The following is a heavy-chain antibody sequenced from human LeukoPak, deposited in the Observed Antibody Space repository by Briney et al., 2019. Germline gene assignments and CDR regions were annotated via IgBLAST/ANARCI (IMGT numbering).Heavy chain of an antibody. CDR2: INHSGST. J-gene: IGHJ4*02. V-gene: IGHV4-34*01. CDR1: GGSFSGYY. CDR3: ARVYSSSWYGTVDY. D-gene: IGHD6-13*01. Sequence: SETQSLTCAVYGGSFSGYYWSWIRQPPGKGLEWIAEINHSGSTNYNPSLKSRVTISVDTSKNQFSLKLSSVTAADTAVYYCARVYSSSWYGTVDYWGQGTLVTVSS.